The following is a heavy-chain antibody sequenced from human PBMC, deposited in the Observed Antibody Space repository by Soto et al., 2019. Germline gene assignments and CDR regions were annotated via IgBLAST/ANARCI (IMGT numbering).Heavy chain of an antibody. CDR2: ITPIFGTA. D-gene: IGHD2-21*02. CDR3: ARVWDVVVTAGGAFDI. CDR1: GGTFITYG. Sequence: SVKVSCKASGGTFITYGINWVRQAPGQGLEWMGGITPIFGTANYAQNFQGRVTITADESMSTAYMELRSLRSEDTAVYYCARVWDVVVTAGGAFDIWGQGTMVTVSS. V-gene: IGHV1-69*13. J-gene: IGHJ3*02.